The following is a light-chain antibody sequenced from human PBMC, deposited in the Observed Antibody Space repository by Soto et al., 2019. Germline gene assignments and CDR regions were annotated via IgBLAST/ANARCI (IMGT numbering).Light chain of an antibody. CDR3: QQYGGSPLT. CDR2: GAS. CDR1: QNVRSS. J-gene: IGKJ4*01. V-gene: IGKV3-20*01. Sequence: EIVLTQSPGTLSLSPGERATLSCRASQNVRSSLAWYQQKPGQAPRLLISGASNRATGIPDRFSGGGSGTDYTLTISRLEPEEFAVYFCQQYGGSPLTFGGGTKVEIK.